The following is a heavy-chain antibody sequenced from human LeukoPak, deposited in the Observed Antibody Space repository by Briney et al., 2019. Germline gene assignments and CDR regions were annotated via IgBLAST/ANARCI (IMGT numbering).Heavy chain of an antibody. D-gene: IGHD6-19*01. CDR2: INHSGST. CDR1: DGSFSGYY. CDR3: ARNQWLVRGDYFDY. J-gene: IGHJ4*02. V-gene: IGHV4-34*01. Sequence: SETLSLTCAVYDGSFSGYYWSWIRQPPGKGLEWIGEINHSGSTNYNPSLKSRVTISVDTSKNQFSLKLSSVTAADTAVYYCARNQWLVRGDYFDYWGQGTLVTVSS.